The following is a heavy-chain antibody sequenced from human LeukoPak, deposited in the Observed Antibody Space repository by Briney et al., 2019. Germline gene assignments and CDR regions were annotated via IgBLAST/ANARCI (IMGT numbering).Heavy chain of an antibody. CDR3: ARYGNGEWLAHYAFDV. CDR2: IIPIFGTA. Sequence: SVKVSCKASGGTFSSYAISWVRQAPGQGLEWMGGIIPIFGTANYAQKFQGRVTITADESTSTAYMELSSLRSEDTAVYYCARYGNGEWLAHYAFDVWGQGTMVTVSS. D-gene: IGHD6-19*01. CDR1: GGTFSSYA. V-gene: IGHV1-69*01. J-gene: IGHJ3*01.